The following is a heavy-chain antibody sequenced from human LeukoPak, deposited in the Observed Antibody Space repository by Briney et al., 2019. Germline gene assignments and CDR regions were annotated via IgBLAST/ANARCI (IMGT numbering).Heavy chain of an antibody. V-gene: IGHV4-38-2*01. CDR2: IFHSGIA. CDR1: NYPTTSDYY. J-gene: IGHJ6*03. CDR3: RFYYYMDV. Sequence: SETLSLTCAVSNYPTTSDYYWVWIRQPPGQGLEWIGQIFHSGIAHYNPSLKSRVTMSVDTSRSQFSVNLNSVTAADTAVYYNRFYYYMDVWGKGTTVTVSS.